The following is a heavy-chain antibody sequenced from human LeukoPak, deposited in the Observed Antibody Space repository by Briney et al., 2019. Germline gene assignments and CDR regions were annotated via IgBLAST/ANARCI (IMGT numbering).Heavy chain of an antibody. CDR1: GGSFSGYY. J-gene: IGHJ4*02. Sequence: PSETLSLTCAVYGGSFSGYYWSWIRQPPGKGLEWIGEINHSGSTNYNPSLKSRVTISVDTSKNQFSLKLSSVTAADTAVYYCARVADIFDYWGPGTLVTVSS. V-gene: IGHV4-34*01. CDR2: INHSGST. CDR3: ARVADIFDY.